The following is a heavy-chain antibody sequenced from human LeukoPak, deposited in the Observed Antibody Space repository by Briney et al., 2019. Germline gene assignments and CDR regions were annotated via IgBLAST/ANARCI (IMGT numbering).Heavy chain of an antibody. J-gene: IGHJ6*03. CDR1: GYTFTSYY. D-gene: IGHD3-10*01. CDR2: INPSGGST. Sequence: GASVKVSCKASGYTFTSYYMHWVRQAPGQGLEWMGIINPSGGSTSYAQKFQGRVTMTRDMSTSTVYMELSSLRSEDTAGYYCARAGLWLGSLAYYYMDVWGKGTTVTVSS. V-gene: IGHV1-46*01. CDR3: ARAGLWLGSLAYYYMDV.